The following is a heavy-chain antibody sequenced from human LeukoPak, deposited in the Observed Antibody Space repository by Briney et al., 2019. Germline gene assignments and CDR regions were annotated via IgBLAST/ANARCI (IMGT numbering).Heavy chain of an antibody. D-gene: IGHD3-10*01. J-gene: IGHJ6*04. Sequence: ASVKVSCKASGYTFTGYYMHWVRQAPGQGLEWMGWINPNNGGTNYAQKFQGRVTMTRDTSISTDYMELSRLRSDDTAVYYCARSYYASRSPLVWGKGTTVTVSS. V-gene: IGHV1-2*02. CDR3: ARSYYASRSPLV. CDR2: INPNNGGT. CDR1: GYTFTGYY.